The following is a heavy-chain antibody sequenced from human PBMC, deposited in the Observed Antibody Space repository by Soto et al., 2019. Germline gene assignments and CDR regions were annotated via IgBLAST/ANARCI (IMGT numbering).Heavy chain of an antibody. Sequence: PGGSLRLSCAASGFTFNNAWMSWVRQAPGKGLEWVSVIYSGGSTYYADSVKGRFTISRDNSKNTLYLQMNSLRAEDTAVYYCARDHPGRHWGQGTLVTVSS. CDR1: GFTFNNAW. D-gene: IGHD2-15*01. CDR2: IYSGGST. CDR3: ARDHPGRH. J-gene: IGHJ1*01. V-gene: IGHV3-53*01.